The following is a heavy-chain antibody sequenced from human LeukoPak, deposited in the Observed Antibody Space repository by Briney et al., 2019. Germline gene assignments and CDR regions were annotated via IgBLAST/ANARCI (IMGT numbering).Heavy chain of an antibody. V-gene: IGHV4-39*01. CDR2: IIYSGNT. J-gene: IGHJ5*02. D-gene: IGHD6-13*01. CDR1: SGSISSTSYY. CDR3: VRHFHGSGYVVDR. Sequence: PSETLSLTCTASSGSISSTSYYWGWIRQPPGRGLEWIGGIIYSGNTYYNPSLKSRVTISVDTTKNQFSLKLTSVTAADTAVYFCVRHFHGSGYVVDRWGQGTLVTVSS.